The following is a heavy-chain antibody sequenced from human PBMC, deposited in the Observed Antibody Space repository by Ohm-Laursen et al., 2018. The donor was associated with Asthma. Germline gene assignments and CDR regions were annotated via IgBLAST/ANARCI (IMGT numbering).Heavy chain of an antibody. J-gene: IGHJ4*02. Sequence: SETLSLTCSVSGGSVSSGSYYWSWIRQPPGKGLEWIGYIYYSGSTNYNPSLKSRVTISVDTSKNQFSLKLSSVTAADTAVYYCASSRSITMVQGVSNPQALDYWGQGTLVTVSS. CDR2: IYYSGST. D-gene: IGHD3-10*01. CDR1: GGSVSSGSYY. V-gene: IGHV4-61*01. CDR3: ASSRSITMVQGVSNPQALDY.